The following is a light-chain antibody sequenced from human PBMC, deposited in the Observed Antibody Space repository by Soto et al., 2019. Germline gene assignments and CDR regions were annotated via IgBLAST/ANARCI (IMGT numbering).Light chain of an antibody. CDR3: SSYAGSNTFDVV. J-gene: IGLJ2*01. V-gene: IGLV2-8*01. CDR1: SSDIGTYNY. Sequence: QSALTQPASVSGSPGQSITISCTGTSSDIGTYNYVSWYQQHPGKAPKLMIYEVSKRPSGVPDRFSGSKSGNTASLTVSGLQAEDEAAYYCSSYAGSNTFDVVFGGGTKVTVL. CDR2: EVS.